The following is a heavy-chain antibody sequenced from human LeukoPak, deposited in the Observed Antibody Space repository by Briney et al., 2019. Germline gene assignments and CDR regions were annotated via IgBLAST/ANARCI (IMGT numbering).Heavy chain of an antibody. D-gene: IGHD4-23*01. J-gene: IGHJ4*02. Sequence: GGSLRLSCAASGFTFSSYAMSWVRQAPGKGLEWVSAISGSGGSTYYADSVMGRFTISRDNAKNTLYLQMNSPRAEDTAVNYCASGYSSDYGGNTYWGQGTLVTVSS. V-gene: IGHV3-23*01. CDR3: ASGYSSDYGGNTY. CDR2: ISGSGGST. CDR1: GFTFSSYA.